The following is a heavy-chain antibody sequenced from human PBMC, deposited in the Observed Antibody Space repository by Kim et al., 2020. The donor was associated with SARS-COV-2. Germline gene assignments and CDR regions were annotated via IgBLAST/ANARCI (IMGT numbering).Heavy chain of an antibody. J-gene: IGHJ4*02. D-gene: IGHD2-21*01. CDR2: GST. V-gene: IGHV4-39*02. Sequence: GSTNSTPSLRSRITVSIDTSKNHFSLKLNSVTAADTAVYYCIRSRVGIGYWGQGTLVTVSS. CDR3: IRSRVGIGY.